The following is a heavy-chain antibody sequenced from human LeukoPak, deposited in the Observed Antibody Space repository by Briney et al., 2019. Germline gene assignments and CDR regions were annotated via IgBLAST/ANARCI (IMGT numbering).Heavy chain of an antibody. J-gene: IGHJ5*02. CDR3: ARRKNGYDSSGYRRGWFDP. CDR1: GGSFSGYY. D-gene: IGHD3-22*01. CDR2: INHSGST. V-gene: IGHV4-34*01. Sequence: SETLSLTCAVYGGSFSGYYWSWIRQPPGKGLEWIGEINHSGSTNYNPSLKSRVTISVDTSKNQFSLKLSSVTAADTAVYYCARRKNGYDSSGYRRGWFDPWGQGTLVTVSS.